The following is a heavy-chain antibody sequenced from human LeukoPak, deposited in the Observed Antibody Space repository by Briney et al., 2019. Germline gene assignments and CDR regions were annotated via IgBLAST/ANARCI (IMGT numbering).Heavy chain of an antibody. D-gene: IGHD3-3*01. CDR3: ARGVPPNYYDFWSGYALFDY. Sequence: SVKVSCKASGGTFSSYAISWVRQAPGQGLEWMGRIIPIFGTANYAQKFQGRVTITTDESTSTAYMELRSLRSEDTAVYYCARGVPPNYYDFWSGYALFDYWGQGTLVTVSS. CDR1: GGTFSSYA. V-gene: IGHV1-69*05. J-gene: IGHJ4*02. CDR2: IIPIFGTA.